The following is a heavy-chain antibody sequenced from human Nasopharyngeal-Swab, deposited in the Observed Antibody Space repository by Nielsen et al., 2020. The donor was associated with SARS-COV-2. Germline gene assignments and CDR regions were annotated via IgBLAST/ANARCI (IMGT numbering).Heavy chain of an antibody. D-gene: IGHD1-26*01. V-gene: IGHV4-39*07. Sequence: GSLRLSCTVSGGSISSSSYYWARIRQPPGKGLEWIGSIYYSGSTNYNPSLKSRVTISVDTSKNQFSLKLSSVTAADTAVYYCARESLWGGSYYYWGQGTLVTVSS. CDR1: GGSISSSSYY. CDR3: ARESLWGGSYYY. J-gene: IGHJ4*02. CDR2: IYYSGST.